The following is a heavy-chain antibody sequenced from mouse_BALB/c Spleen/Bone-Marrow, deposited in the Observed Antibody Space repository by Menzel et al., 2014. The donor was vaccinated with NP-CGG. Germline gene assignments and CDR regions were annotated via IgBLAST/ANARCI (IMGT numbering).Heavy chain of an antibody. J-gene: IGHJ3*01. D-gene: IGHD2-4*01. CDR2: IYPGNSDT. CDR3: TCFYYDYDGLGWFAY. CDR1: GYTFINYW. Sequence: ELQLQQSGTVLARPGASVKMSCEASGYTFINYWMHWVKQRPGQGLEWIGAIYPGNSDTSYNQKFKAKAKLTAVTSTSTAYMELSSLTNEDSAVYYCTCFYYDYDGLGWFAYWGQGTLVTVSA. V-gene: IGHV1-5*01.